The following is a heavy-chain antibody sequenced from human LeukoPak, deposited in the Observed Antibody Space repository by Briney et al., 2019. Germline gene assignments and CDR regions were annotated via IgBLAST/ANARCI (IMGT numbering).Heavy chain of an antibody. CDR3: ARGGGRAARPSSY. J-gene: IGHJ4*02. D-gene: IGHD6-6*01. Sequence: GRSLRLSCAASGFTFSSYGMHWVRQAPGKGLEWVAVIWYDGSNKYYADSVKGRFTISRDNSKNTLYLQMNSLRAEDTAVYYCARGGGRAARPSSYWGQGTLVTVSS. CDR1: GFTFSSYG. V-gene: IGHV3-33*01. CDR2: IWYDGSNK.